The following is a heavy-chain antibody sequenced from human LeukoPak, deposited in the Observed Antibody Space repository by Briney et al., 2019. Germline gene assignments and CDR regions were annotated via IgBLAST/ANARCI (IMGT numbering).Heavy chain of an antibody. Sequence: SVKVSCKASGGTFSSYAISWVRQAPGQGLEWMGGIIPIFGTGNYAQKFQGRVMITADKSTSTAYMELSSLRSEDTAVYYCCGTITAAAGTFDYWGQGTLVTVSS. CDR2: IIPIFGTG. CDR1: GGTFSSYA. V-gene: IGHV1-69*06. J-gene: IGHJ4*02. CDR3: CGTITAAAGTFDY. D-gene: IGHD6-13*01.